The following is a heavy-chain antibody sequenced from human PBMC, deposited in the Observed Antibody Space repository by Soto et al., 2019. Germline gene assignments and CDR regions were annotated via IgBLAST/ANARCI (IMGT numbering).Heavy chain of an antibody. Sequence: PGGSLRLSCAASGFTFGSYAMHWVRQAPGKGLEWVAVISYDGSNKYYADSVKGRFTISRDNSKNTLYLQMNSLRAEDTAVYYCARGQYYYGSGSYYDYYYYGMDVWGQGTTVTVSS. CDR1: GFTFGSYA. CDR3: ARGQYYYGSGSYYDYYYYGMDV. J-gene: IGHJ6*02. CDR2: ISYDGSNK. V-gene: IGHV3-30-3*01. D-gene: IGHD3-10*01.